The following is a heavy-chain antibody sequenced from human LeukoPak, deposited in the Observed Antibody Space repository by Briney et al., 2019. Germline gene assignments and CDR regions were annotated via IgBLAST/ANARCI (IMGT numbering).Heavy chain of an antibody. CDR1: GYTLTGYY. V-gene: IGHV1-2*06. Sequence: ASVKVSCKTFGYTLTGYYIHWVRQAPGQGLEWMGRINPNSGGTNYAQKLQGRVTMTRDTSISTAYMELSRLRSDETAVYYCARAALWFGELLDGMDVWGQGTTVTVSS. J-gene: IGHJ6*02. D-gene: IGHD3-10*01. CDR3: ARAALWFGELLDGMDV. CDR2: INPNSGGT.